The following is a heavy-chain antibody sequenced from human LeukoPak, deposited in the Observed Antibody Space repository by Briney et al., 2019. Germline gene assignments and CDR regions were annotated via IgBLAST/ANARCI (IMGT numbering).Heavy chain of an antibody. D-gene: IGHD3-22*01. J-gene: IGHJ5*02. CDR3: ARGGVRNYYDA. CDR2: IYSGGST. Sequence: GGSLRLSCAASGFTFSSYGMHWVRQAPGKGLEWVAVIYSGGSTYYADSVKGRFTISRDNSKNTLYLQMNSLRAEDTAVYYCARGGVRNYYDAWGQGTLVTVSS. CDR1: GFTFSSYG. V-gene: IGHV3-66*01.